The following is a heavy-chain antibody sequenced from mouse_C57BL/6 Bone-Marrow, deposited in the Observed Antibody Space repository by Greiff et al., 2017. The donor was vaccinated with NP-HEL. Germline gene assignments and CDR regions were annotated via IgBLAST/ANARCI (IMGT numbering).Heavy chain of an antibody. CDR3: TRRGYDGYLYYAMDY. Sequence: VQLQQSGTVLARPGASVKMSCKTSGYTFTSYWMHWVKQRPGQGLEWIGAIYPGNSDTSYNQKFKGKAKLTAVTSASTAYMELSSLTNEDSAVYYCTRRGYDGYLYYAMDYWGQGTSVTVSS. J-gene: IGHJ4*01. V-gene: IGHV1-5*01. CDR2: IYPGNSDT. CDR1: GYTFTSYW. D-gene: IGHD2-3*01.